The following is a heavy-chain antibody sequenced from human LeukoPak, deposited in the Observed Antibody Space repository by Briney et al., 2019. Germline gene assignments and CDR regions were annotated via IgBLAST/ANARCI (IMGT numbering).Heavy chain of an antibody. CDR1: GFTFSSYA. CDR2: ISGSGGST. V-gene: IGHV3-23*01. CDR3: AKKGVFGVVITHFDY. J-gene: IGHJ4*02. D-gene: IGHD3-3*01. Sequence: GGSLRLPCAASGFTFSSYAMSWVRQAPGKGLEWVSAISGSGGSTYYADSVKGRFTISRDNSKNTLYLQMNSLRAEDTAVYYCAKKGVFGVVITHFDYWGQGTLVTVSS.